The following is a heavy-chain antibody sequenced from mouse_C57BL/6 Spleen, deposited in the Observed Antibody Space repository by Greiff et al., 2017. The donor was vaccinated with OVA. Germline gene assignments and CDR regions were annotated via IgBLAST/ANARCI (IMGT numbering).Heavy chain of an antibody. CDR3: AREGAGGNYYFDY. CDR1: GYTFTDYY. J-gene: IGHJ2*01. CDR2: INPNNGGT. Sequence: EVKLQQSGPELVKPGASVKISCKASGYTFTDYYMNWVKQSHGKSLEWIGDINPNNGGTSYNQKFKGKATLTVDKSSSTAYMELRSLTSEDSAVYYGAREGAGGNYYFDYWGQGTTLTVSS. V-gene: IGHV1-26*01. D-gene: IGHD2-1*01.